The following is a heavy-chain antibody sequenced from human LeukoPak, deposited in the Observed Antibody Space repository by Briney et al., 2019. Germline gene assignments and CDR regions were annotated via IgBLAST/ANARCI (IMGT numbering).Heavy chain of an antibody. J-gene: IGHJ4*02. CDR1: GFIFSDYS. V-gene: IGHV3-15*04. CDR3: TTGIRGD. Sequence: GGSLRLSCAASGFIFSDYSMNWVRQAPGKGLEWVGRIASKTDGGTTDYAAPVKGRFTISRDDSKNTLFLQMNSLKTEDTAVYYCTTGIRGDCGQGTLVTVSS. CDR2: IASKTDGGTT.